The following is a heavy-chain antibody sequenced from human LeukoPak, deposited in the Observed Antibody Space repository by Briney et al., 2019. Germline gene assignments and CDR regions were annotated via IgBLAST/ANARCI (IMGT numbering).Heavy chain of an antibody. V-gene: IGHV3-23*01. CDR2: ISGSGGST. D-gene: IGHD6-13*01. Sequence: GGSLRLSCAASGFTFSSYAMSWVRQAPGKGLEWVSAISGSGGSTYYADSVKGRFTISRDNSKNTLYLQMNSLRAEDTAVYYCAKEGGSSSWDLYYYYYMDVWGKGTTVTVSS. CDR3: AKEGGSSSWDLYYYYYMDV. J-gene: IGHJ6*03. CDR1: GFTFSSYA.